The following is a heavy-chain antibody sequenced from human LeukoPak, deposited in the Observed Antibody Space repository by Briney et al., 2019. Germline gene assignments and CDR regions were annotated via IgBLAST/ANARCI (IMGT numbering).Heavy chain of an antibody. J-gene: IGHJ5*02. CDR2: ISASGGTT. CDR1: GFTFSAYA. Sequence: PGGSLRLSCAASGFTFSAYATSWVRQAPGKGLEWVSAISASGGTTYYADSVKGRFTISRDNSKNTLYLQMNSLSAEDTAIYYCAKFTREYCSSTSCPNWFDPWGQGTLVTVSS. V-gene: IGHV3-23*01. D-gene: IGHD2-2*01. CDR3: AKFTREYCSSTSCPNWFDP.